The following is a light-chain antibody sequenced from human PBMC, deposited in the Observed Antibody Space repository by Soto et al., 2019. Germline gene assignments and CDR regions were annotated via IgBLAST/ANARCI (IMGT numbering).Light chain of an antibody. CDR1: SSNTGSNY. J-gene: IGLJ1*01. CDR2: RNN. V-gene: IGLV1-47*01. Sequence: QSVLTQPPSASGAPGQRVTISCSRSSSNTGSNYVYWYQQLPGTAPKLLIYRNNQRPSGVPDRFSGSKSGTSASLAISGLRSEDEADYSCAAWDDSLSGFVFGTGTKATVL. CDR3: AAWDDSLSGFV.